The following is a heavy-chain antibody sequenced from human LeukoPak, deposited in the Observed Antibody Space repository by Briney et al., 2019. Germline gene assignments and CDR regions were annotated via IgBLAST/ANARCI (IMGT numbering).Heavy chain of an antibody. Sequence: PGGSLRLSCAASGFTFSGSAMHWLRQASGKGLEWVGRIRSKANSYATAYAASVKGRFTISRDDSKNRAYLQMNSLKTEDTAVYYCTRRSGSYTHDYWGQGTLVTVSS. D-gene: IGHD1-26*01. V-gene: IGHV3-73*01. CDR1: GFTFSGSA. CDR3: TRRSGSYTHDY. CDR2: IRSKANSYAT. J-gene: IGHJ4*02.